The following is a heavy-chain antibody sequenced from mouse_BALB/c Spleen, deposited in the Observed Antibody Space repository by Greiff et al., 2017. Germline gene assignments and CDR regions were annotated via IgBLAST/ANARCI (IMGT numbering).Heavy chain of an antibody. CDR3: ARHWYFDV. CDR1: GYTFTSYW. CDR2: INPSNGRT. Sequence: VQLQQPGAELVKPGASVKLSCKASGYTFTSYWMHWVKQRPGQGLEWIGEINPSNGRTNYNEKFKSKATLTVDKSSSTAYMQLSSLTSEDSAVYYCARHWYFDVWGAGTTVTVSS. J-gene: IGHJ1*01. V-gene: IGHV1S81*02.